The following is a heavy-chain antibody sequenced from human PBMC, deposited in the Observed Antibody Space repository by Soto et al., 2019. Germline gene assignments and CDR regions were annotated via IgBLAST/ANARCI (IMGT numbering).Heavy chain of an antibody. CDR1: AGSISTINYY. Sequence: QVQLQESGPGLVRPSQTLSLTCTVSAGSISTINYYWSWIRQHPEKGLEWIGYISYSGSTFYHSSLKSLLTISLDTSKKQFSLTLTSVTAADTAVSYCSRSAQSDAFDPWGQGTMVTVSS. J-gene: IGHJ3*01. CDR3: SRSAQSDAFDP. D-gene: IGHD6-13*01. CDR2: ISYSGST. V-gene: IGHV4-31*01.